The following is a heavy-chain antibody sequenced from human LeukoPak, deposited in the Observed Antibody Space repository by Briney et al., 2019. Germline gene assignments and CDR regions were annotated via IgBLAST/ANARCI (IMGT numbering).Heavy chain of an antibody. V-gene: IGHV3-66*01. D-gene: IGHD6-19*01. CDR3: ASIGQIAVAGTGDY. CDR1: GFTVSSNH. Sequence: GGSLRLSCAASGFTVSSNHMSWVRQAPGKGLEWVSVFYSGGSTDYADSVKGRFTISRDSSKNTVHLQMNSLRAEDTAVYYCASIGQIAVAGTGDYWGQGTLVTVSS. J-gene: IGHJ4*02. CDR2: FYSGGST.